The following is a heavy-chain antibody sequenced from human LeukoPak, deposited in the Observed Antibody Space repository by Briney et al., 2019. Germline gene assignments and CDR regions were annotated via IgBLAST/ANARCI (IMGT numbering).Heavy chain of an antibody. J-gene: IGHJ6*04. V-gene: IGHV1-69*06. CDR2: IIPIFGTA. CDR3: ARDLGYCSSTSCYHNYYYYYGMDV. Sequence: ASVKVSCKASGGTFSSYAMSWVRQAPGQGLEWMGEIIPIFGTANYAQKFQGRVTITADKSTSTAYMELSSLRSEDTAVYYCARDLGYCSSTSCYHNYYYYYGMDVWGKGTTVTVSS. CDR1: GGTFSSYA. D-gene: IGHD2-2*01.